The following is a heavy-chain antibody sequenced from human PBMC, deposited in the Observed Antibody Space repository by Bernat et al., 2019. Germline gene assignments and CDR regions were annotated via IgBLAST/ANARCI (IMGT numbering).Heavy chain of an antibody. V-gene: IGHV4-34*01. Sequence: QVQLQQWGAGLLKPSETLSLTCAVYGGSFSGYYWSWIRQPPGKGLAWIGEINHSGSTNYNPSLKRRVTISVDTSKNPFSLKLSSVTAAETAVYYCARGRPLYCSGGSCYSRWFDPWGQGTLVTVSS. J-gene: IGHJ5*02. CDR1: GGSFSGYY. D-gene: IGHD2-15*01. CDR3: ARGRPLYCSGGSCYSRWFDP. CDR2: INHSGST.